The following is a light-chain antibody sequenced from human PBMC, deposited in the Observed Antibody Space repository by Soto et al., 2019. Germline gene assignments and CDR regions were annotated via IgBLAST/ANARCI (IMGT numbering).Light chain of an antibody. Sequence: EIVLTQSPGTLSLSPGDRATLSCRASQSVSSNYLAWYQQKPGQAPRLLIYGASIRATGIPDRFGGSGSGTDFTLTIRRLEPEDFAVYFCHQYGSSPRTFGQGTKVEIK. CDR1: QSVSSNY. V-gene: IGKV3-20*01. CDR2: GAS. CDR3: HQYGSSPRT. J-gene: IGKJ1*01.